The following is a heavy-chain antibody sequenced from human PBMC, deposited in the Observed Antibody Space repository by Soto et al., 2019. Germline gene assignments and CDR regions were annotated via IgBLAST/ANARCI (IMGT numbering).Heavy chain of an antibody. V-gene: IGHV3-30*18. CDR1: GFTFSSYG. CDR2: ISYDGSNK. CDR3: AKDNEFWRGYYRHDAFDI. J-gene: IGHJ3*02. D-gene: IGHD3-3*01. Sequence: QVQLVESGGGVVQPGRSLRLSCAASGFTFSSYGMHWVRQAPGKGLEWVAVISYDGSNKYYADSVKGRFTISRDNSKNTLYLQMNRRRAEDTAVYYCAKDNEFWRGYYRHDAFDIWGQGTMVTVSS.